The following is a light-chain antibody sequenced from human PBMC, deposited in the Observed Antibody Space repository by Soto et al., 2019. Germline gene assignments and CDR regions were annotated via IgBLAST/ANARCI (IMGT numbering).Light chain of an antibody. J-gene: IGKJ2*01. V-gene: IGKV1-9*01. CDR2: AAS. Sequence: DIQLTQSPSFLSASVGDRVTITCRASQDISSSLGWYQQKPGKAPKLLMYAASTLHSGVPSRFSGSVSGTEFTLTISSLQPEDSATYYCQHLNNYPDTFRQATKLEIK. CDR3: QHLNNYPDT. CDR1: QDISSS.